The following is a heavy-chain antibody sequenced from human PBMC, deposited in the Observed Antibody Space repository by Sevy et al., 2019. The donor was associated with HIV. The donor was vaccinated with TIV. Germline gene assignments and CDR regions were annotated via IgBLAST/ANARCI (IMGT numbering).Heavy chain of an antibody. CDR1: GFTFSNAW. J-gene: IGHJ6*02. CDR2: IKSKTDAGTT. V-gene: IGHV3-15*01. CDR3: STEVVVPAASHYYGMDV. D-gene: IGHD2-2*01. Sequence: GGSLRLSCAASGFTFSNAWMSWVRQAPGKGLEWVGRIKSKTDAGTTDYAAPVKDRFTISRDDSKNTLYLQMTSLKTEDTAVYYCSTEVVVPAASHYYGMDVWGQGTTVTVSS.